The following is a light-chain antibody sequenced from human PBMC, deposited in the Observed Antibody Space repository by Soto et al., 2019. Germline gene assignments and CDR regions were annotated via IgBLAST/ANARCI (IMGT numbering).Light chain of an antibody. CDR1: QTISPS. J-gene: IGKJ4*01. CDR3: QQYKSYPVT. CDR2: KAS. V-gene: IGKV1-5*03. Sequence: DIQMNQSPSTLSASAGDRVTITCRASQTISPSLAWYQQKPGKAPNVLIYKASSLQTGVPSRFSGSGSGTEFTLTISSLQPDDFATYYCQQYKSYPVTFGGGTKVEIK.